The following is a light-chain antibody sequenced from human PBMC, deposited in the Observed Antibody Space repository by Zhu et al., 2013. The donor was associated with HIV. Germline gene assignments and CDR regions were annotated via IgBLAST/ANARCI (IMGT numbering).Light chain of an antibody. CDR3: SSYTTSGTWV. CDR1: SSDVGAYTY. CDR2: EVS. V-gene: IGLV2-14*01. J-gene: IGLJ3*02. Sequence: QSALTQPASVSGSPGQSITISCTGTSSDVGAYTYVSWYQQHPGKAPKLMIYEVSNRPSGVSDRFSASKSGNTASLTISGLQTEDEADYYCSSYTTSGTWVFGRRDQVDRP.